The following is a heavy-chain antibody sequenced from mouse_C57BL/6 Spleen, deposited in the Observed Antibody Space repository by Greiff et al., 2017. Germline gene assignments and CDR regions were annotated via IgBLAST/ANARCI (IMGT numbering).Heavy chain of an antibody. CDR1: GYTFTEYT. D-gene: IGHD1-1*01. Sequence: QVQLQQSGAELVKPGASVKLSCKASGYTFTEYTIHWVKQRSGQGLEWIGWFYPGSGSIKYNEKFKDKATLTADKSSSTVYMELSRLTSEDSAVYCCARHEEGSDYYGSSWDYFDYWGQGTTLTVSS. J-gene: IGHJ2*01. CDR3: ARHEEGSDYYGSSWDYFDY. V-gene: IGHV1-62-2*01. CDR2: FYPGSGSI.